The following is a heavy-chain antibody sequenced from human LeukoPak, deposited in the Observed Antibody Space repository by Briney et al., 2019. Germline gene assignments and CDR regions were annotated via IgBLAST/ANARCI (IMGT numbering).Heavy chain of an antibody. J-gene: IGHJ4*02. CDR3: AREPPATGYYDY. V-gene: IGHV1-46*01. CDR1: GYSLTSYS. D-gene: IGHD3-9*01. Sequence: ASVKVSCKASGYSLTSYSMHWVRQAPGQGLEWVGVINPSGDGTSYTQKFQGRVTMTRDMSTSTVFMELTSLRSEDTAVYFCAREPPATGYYDYWGQGTLVTVSS. CDR2: INPSGDGT.